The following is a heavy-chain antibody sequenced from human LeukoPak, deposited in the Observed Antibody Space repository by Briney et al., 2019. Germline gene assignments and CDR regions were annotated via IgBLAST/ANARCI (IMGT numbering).Heavy chain of an antibody. J-gene: IGHJ4*02. CDR2: IYSGGST. CDR3: ARDMSYYDSTSDY. D-gene: IGHD3-22*01. V-gene: IGHV3-66*01. Sequence: PGGSLRLSCAASGFTFSDYYMSWIRQAPGKGLEWVSVIYSGGSTYYADSVKGRFTISRDNSKNTLYLQMNSLRAEDTAVYYCARDMSYYDSTSDYWGQGTLVTVSS. CDR1: GFTFSDYY.